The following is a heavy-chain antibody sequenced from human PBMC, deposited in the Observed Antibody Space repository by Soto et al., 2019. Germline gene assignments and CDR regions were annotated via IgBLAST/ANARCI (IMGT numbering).Heavy chain of an antibody. CDR2: IYYSGST. V-gene: IGHV4-59*01. CDR3: ARGLYSSSWYYFDY. Sequence: SETLSLTCTVSGGSISSYYWSWIRQPPGTGLEWIGHIYYSGSTNYNPSLKSRVTISVDTSKNQFSLKLSSVTAADTAMYYCARGLYSSSWYYFDYWGQGTLVTVSS. J-gene: IGHJ4*02. D-gene: IGHD6-13*01. CDR1: GGSISSYY.